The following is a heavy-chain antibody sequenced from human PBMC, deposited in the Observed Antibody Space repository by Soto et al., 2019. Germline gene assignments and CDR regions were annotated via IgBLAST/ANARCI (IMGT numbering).Heavy chain of an antibody. CDR2: ISGSGGST. D-gene: IGHD2-2*01. J-gene: IGHJ4*02. CDR1: GFTFSSYA. Sequence: GGSLRLSCAASGFTFSSYAMRWVRQAPGKGLEWVSAISGSGGSTYYADSVKGRFTISRDNSQNTVNLQMKSLRVEDTAIYYCAKQLGYCSTGRCYFDYWGQGTQVTVSS. V-gene: IGHV3-23*01. CDR3: AKQLGYCSTGRCYFDY.